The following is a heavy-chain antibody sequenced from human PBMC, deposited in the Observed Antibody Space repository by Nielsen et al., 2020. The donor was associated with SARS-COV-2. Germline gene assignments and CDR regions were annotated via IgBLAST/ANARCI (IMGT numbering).Heavy chain of an antibody. J-gene: IGHJ4*02. V-gene: IGHV3-23*01. CDR3: AKGSYHSGEIDY. D-gene: IGHD3-10*01. CDR1: GFTFSDYA. Sequence: GESLKISCAASGFTFSDYAMAWVRQAPGKGLEWVSVIKTNGGITYYADSVKGRCTISRDNSKNTLYLQMNSLRVEDTAVYYCAKGSYHSGEIDYWGQGTLVTVSS. CDR2: IKTNGGIT.